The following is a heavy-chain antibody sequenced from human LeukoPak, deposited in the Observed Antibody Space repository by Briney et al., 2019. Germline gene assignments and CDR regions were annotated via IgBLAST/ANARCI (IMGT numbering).Heavy chain of an antibody. V-gene: IGHV1-2*02. D-gene: IGHD4-4*01. CDR2: INPNSGGT. CDR1: GYTFTGYY. Sequence: ASVKVSCKAPGYTFTGYYMHWVRQAPGQGLEWMGWINPNSGGTNYAQKFQGRVTMTRDTSISTAYMELSRLRSDDTAVYYCARGRDYSNYGYYYYGMDVWGQGTTVTVSS. J-gene: IGHJ6*02. CDR3: ARGRDYSNYGYYYYGMDV.